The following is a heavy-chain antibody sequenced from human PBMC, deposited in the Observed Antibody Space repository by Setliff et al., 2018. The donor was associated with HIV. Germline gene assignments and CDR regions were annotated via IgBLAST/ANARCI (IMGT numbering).Heavy chain of an antibody. Sequence: GGSLRLSCAASGFIFDDYGMSWVRQAPGKGLEWVSGITWNGGRTGYADSVKGRFTISRDNAKNSLYLQMNSLRAGDTALYYCARGPTGSGEAYLDFWGQGILVTVSS. J-gene: IGHJ4*02. CDR2: ITWNGGRT. CDR1: GFIFDDYG. D-gene: IGHD3-10*01. CDR3: ARGPTGSGEAYLDF. V-gene: IGHV3-20*04.